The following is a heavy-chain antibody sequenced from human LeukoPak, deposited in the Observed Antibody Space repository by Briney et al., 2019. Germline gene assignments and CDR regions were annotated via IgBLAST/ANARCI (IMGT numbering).Heavy chain of an antibody. CDR1: GGSFSGYY. D-gene: IGHD2-2*03. V-gene: IGHV4-34*01. CDR2: INHSGST. CDR3: ARGRAGYCSSTSCWGRSFDI. Sequence: SETLSLTCAVYGGSFSGYYWSWIRQPPGKGLEWIGEINHSGSTNYNSSLKSRVTISVDTSKNQFSLKLSSVTAADTAVYYCARGRAGYCSSTSCWGRSFDIWGQGTMVTVSS. J-gene: IGHJ3*02.